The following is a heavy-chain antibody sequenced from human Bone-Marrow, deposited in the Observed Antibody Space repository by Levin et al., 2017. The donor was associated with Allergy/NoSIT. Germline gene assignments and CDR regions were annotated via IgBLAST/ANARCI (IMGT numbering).Heavy chain of an antibody. CDR3: ARSPGCTTTGCFSLFDY. D-gene: IGHD2-2*01. CDR2: ISHNGIT. Sequence: SQTLSLTCTVSCASVSGADYYWSWIRQPPGKGLEWIGYISHNGITYYSPSLKSRLTISVDTSKNHFSLNLNSVTAADTAVYYCARSPGCTTTGCFSLFDYWGQGTLVTVSS. CDR1: CASVSGADYY. V-gene: IGHV4-30-4*01. J-gene: IGHJ4*02.